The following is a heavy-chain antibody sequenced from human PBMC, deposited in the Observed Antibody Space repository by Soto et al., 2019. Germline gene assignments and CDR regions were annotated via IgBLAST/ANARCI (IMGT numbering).Heavy chain of an antibody. CDR2: IYYSGST. Sequence: PSETLSLTCAVYGGSYSGYYWSWIRQPPGKGLECIGYIYYSGSTNYNPSLKSRVTIAVDTSKNQFSLKLNSVTAADTAVYYCARLGANAYCGGDCYLDPWGQGTLVTVSS. J-gene: IGHJ5*02. D-gene: IGHD2-21*02. CDR3: ARLGANAYCGGDCYLDP. V-gene: IGHV4-59*01. CDR1: GGSYSGYY.